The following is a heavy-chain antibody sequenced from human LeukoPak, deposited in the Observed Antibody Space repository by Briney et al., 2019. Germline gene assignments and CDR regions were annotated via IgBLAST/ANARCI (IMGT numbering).Heavy chain of an antibody. CDR2: ISAYNGNT. V-gene: IGHV1-18*01. CDR1: GYTFTSYG. J-gene: IGHJ5*02. CDR3: ARDPHRYYYDRETPGWFDP. D-gene: IGHD3-22*01. Sequence: ASVKVSCKASGYTFTSYGISWVRQAPGQGLEWMGWISAYNGNTNYAQKLQGRVTMTTDTSTSTAYMKLRSLRSDDTAVYYCARDPHRYYYDRETPGWFDPWGQGTLVTVSS.